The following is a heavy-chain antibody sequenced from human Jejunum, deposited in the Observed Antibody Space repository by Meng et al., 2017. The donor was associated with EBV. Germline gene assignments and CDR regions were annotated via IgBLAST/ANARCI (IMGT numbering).Heavy chain of an antibody. Sequence: QVQLVQSGKEVKEAGASVKVSCKDSGYTFTDYYLHWVRQAPGQGLEWMGRVNPNSGVTNYAEKFQGRVTMTRDTSISTSYMEVSRLTSDDTAVYYCARPISGYTYYFDYWGQGTLVTVSS. V-gene: IGHV1-2*06. CDR1: GYTFTDYY. J-gene: IGHJ4*02. CDR3: ARPISGYTYYFDY. D-gene: IGHD1-1*01. CDR2: VNPNSGVT.